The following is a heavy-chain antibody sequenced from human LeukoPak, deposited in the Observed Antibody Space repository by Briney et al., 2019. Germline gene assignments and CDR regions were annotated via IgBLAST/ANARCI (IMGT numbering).Heavy chain of an antibody. V-gene: IGHV3-48*01. Sequence: GGSLRLSCTASGFTFSAYNMNWVRQAPGKGLEWISYITSSSSIIYLADSVKGRFTISRDNAKNSLYLQMNSLRAEDTAVYYCAKDLGGYDFGDWGQGTLVTVSS. CDR3: AKDLGGYDFGD. CDR2: ITSSSSII. D-gene: IGHD5-12*01. J-gene: IGHJ4*02. CDR1: GFTFSAYN.